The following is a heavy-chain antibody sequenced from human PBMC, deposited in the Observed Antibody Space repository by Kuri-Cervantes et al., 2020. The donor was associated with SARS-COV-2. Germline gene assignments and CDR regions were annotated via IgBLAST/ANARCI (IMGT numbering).Heavy chain of an antibody. Sequence: SVKVSCKASGGTFSNYAISWVRQAPGQGLEWMGRIIPILAIANYAQKFQGRVTITADKSTSTAYMEMSSLKSEDTAAYYCARGLYCSSTSCYTYYYYGMDVWGQGTTVTVSS. CDR3: ARGLYCSSTSCYTYYYYGMDV. CDR2: IIPILAIA. D-gene: IGHD2-2*02. J-gene: IGHJ6*02. CDR1: GGTFSNYA. V-gene: IGHV1-69*04.